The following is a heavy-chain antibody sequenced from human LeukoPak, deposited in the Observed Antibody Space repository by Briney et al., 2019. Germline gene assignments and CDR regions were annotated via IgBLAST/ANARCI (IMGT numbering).Heavy chain of an antibody. J-gene: IGHJ4*02. CDR2: INSDGSST. Sequence: GGSLRLSCAASGFTFSSYWMHWVRQAPGKGLVWVSRINSDGSSTSYADSVKSRFTISRDNAKNTLYLQMNSLRAEDTAVYYCARDQSSYCSSTSCYPNPDFDYWGQGTLVTVSS. CDR3: ARDQSSYCSSTSCYPNPDFDY. CDR1: GFTFSSYW. D-gene: IGHD2-2*01. V-gene: IGHV3-74*01.